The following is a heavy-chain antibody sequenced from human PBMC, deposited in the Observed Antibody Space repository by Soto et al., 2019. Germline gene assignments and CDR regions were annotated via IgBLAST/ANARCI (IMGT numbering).Heavy chain of an antibody. CDR3: TKSTEGGGLTTGLDY. Sequence: GGSLRLSCTTSGFTFDDYAMSWFRQAPGKGPEWLSFIRSKAYGGTTEYAASVKGRFTISRDDSKSIAYLQMNGLKTEDTAVYYCTKSTEGGGLTTGLDYWGQGTLVTVSS. V-gene: IGHV3-49*03. D-gene: IGHD3-16*01. CDR2: IRSKAYGGTT. CDR1: GFTFDDYA. J-gene: IGHJ4*02.